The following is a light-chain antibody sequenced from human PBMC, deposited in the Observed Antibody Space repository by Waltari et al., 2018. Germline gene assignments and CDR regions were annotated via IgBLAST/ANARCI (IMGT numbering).Light chain of an antibody. CDR1: SSDVGNYKR. V-gene: IGLV2-23*02. CDR2: AVS. Sequence: QSALTQPASVSGSPGQSITIPCTGTSSDVGNYKRLLWYQQHPGKAPKLMIYAVSKRPSGVSDRFSGSKSGDMASLTISGLQPEDEAEYFCSSYAGSSKGVFGGGTKVTVL. J-gene: IGLJ2*01. CDR3: SSYAGSSKGV.